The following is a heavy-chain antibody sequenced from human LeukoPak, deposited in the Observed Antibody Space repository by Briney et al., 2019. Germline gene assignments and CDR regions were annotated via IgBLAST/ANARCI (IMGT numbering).Heavy chain of an antibody. CDR2: MNPNSGNT. D-gene: IGHD3-10*01. J-gene: IGHJ4*02. V-gene: IGHV1-8*01. Sequence: ASVKVSCKASGYTFTSYDINWVRQATGQGLEWMGWMNPNSGNTGYAQEFQGRVTMTRNTSISTAYMELSSLRSEDTAVYYCARVSYYGLYYFDYWGQGTLVTVSS. CDR3: ARVSYYGLYYFDY. CDR1: GYTFTSYD.